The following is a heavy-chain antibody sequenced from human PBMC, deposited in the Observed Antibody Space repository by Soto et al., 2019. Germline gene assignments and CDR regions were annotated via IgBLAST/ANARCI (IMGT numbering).Heavy chain of an antibody. CDR1: GGSISNYY. Sequence: SETLSLTCTVSGGSISNYYWSWIRQPPGKGLEWIGYIHYSGNTKYNPSLKSRVTISADTSKDQFSLKLTSVTAADTAVYYCARGHYDFWSGYFATIDYWGQGTLITVSS. CDR3: ARGHYDFWSGYFATIDY. D-gene: IGHD3-3*01. J-gene: IGHJ4*02. CDR2: IHYSGNT. V-gene: IGHV4-59*08.